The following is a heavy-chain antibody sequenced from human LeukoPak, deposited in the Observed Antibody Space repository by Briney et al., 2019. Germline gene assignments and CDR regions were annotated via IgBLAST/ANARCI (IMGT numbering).Heavy chain of an antibody. J-gene: IGHJ6*03. CDR1: GYTFTGYY. CDR2: INPNSGGT. Sequence: GASVKVSCKASGYTFTGYYMHWVRQAPGQGLEWMGWINPNSGGTNYAKKFQGRVTMTRDTSISTAYMELSRLRSDDTAVYYCARAQNCGGDCYLPYYYYYYMDVWGKGTTVTVSS. D-gene: IGHD2-21*01. V-gene: IGHV1-2*02. CDR3: ARAQNCGGDCYLPYYYYYYMDV.